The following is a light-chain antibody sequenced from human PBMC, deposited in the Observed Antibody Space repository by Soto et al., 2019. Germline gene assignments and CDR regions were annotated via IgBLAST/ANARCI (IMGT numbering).Light chain of an antibody. V-gene: IGKV1-5*01. J-gene: IGKJ1*01. CDR3: QQYQIDWT. Sequence: DIQMTQSPSTLSASVGDRVTITCRASQSISSWLAWYQQKPGKAPKLLIYDASSLESGVPSRFGGSESGTEFTLTISSLQPEDFATYYCQQYQIDWTFGQGTKVDIK. CDR2: DAS. CDR1: QSISSW.